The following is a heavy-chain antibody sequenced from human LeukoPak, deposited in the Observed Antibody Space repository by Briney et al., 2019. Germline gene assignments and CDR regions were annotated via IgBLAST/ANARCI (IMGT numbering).Heavy chain of an antibody. Sequence: KASETLSLTCTVSGGSISSGGYYWSWIRQHPGKGLEWIGYIYYSGSTYYNPSLKSRVTISVDTSKNQFSLKLTSVTAADTAVYYCARHPDSGGFLKYYFDYWGQGTLVTVSS. CDR3: ARHPDSGGFLKYYFDY. V-gene: IGHV4-31*03. D-gene: IGHD2-15*01. J-gene: IGHJ4*02. CDR2: IYYSGST. CDR1: GGSISSGGYY.